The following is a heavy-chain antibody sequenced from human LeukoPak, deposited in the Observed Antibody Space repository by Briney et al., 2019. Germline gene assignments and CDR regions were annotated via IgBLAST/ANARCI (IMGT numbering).Heavy chain of an antibody. CDR3: ARDLYSSRSTPGVFDY. D-gene: IGHD6-13*01. CDR1: GFTFSSYA. J-gene: IGHJ4*02. Sequence: PGGSLRLSCAASGFTFSSYAMSWVRQAPGKGLEWVAVIWYDGSNKYYADSVRGRFTISRDNSKNTLYLQMNSLSADDTAVYYCARDLYSSRSTPGVFDYWGQGTLVTVSS. V-gene: IGHV3-33*08. CDR2: IWYDGSNK.